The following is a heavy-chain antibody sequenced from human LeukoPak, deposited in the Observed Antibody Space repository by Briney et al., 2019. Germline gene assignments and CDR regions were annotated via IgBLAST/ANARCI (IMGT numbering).Heavy chain of an antibody. Sequence: ASVKVSCKASGHTFTSYGISWVRQAPGQGLEWMGWISAYNGNTNYAQKLQGRVTMTTDTSTSTAYMELRSLRSDDTAVYYCARTENEMVPSDYWGQGTLVTVSS. CDR2: ISAYNGNT. CDR1: GHTFTSYG. D-gene: IGHD2-8*01. V-gene: IGHV1-18*01. CDR3: ARTENEMVPSDY. J-gene: IGHJ4*02.